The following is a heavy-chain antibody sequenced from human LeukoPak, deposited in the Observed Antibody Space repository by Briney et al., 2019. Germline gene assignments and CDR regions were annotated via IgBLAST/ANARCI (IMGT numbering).Heavy chain of an antibody. V-gene: IGHV4-59*01. D-gene: IGHD6-13*01. CDR3: ARAIAAAGPWDAFDI. CDR2: IYYSGST. J-gene: IGHJ3*02. CDR1: GGSISSYY. Sequence: SETLSLTCTVSGGSISSYYWSWIRQPPGKGLEWIGYIYYSGSTNYNPSLKSRVTISVDTSKNQFSLRLSSVTAADTAVYYCARAIAAAGPWDAFDIWGQGTMVTVSS.